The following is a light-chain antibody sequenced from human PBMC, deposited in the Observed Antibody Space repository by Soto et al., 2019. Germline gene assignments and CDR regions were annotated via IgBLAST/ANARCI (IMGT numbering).Light chain of an antibody. CDR3: QQYASSLRLT. J-gene: IGKJ4*01. Sequence: DIVLTQSPGTLSLSPGERATLSCRASQTISNNYLAWYQQKPGQAPRLLIYGASSRATGIPDRFSGSGSGTDFTLSISRLEPDDFAVYYCQQYASSLRLTFGGGTKVDIK. V-gene: IGKV3-20*01. CDR2: GAS. CDR1: QTISNNY.